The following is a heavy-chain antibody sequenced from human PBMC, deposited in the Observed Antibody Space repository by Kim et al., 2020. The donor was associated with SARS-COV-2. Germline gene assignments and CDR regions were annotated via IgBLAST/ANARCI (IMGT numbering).Heavy chain of an antibody. CDR1: GLTFSNYW. D-gene: IGHD2-21*02. CDR2: IKSDGRGT. CDR3: AGFKWDRYFRSSHFDR. Sequence: GGSLRLSCAASGLTFSNYWMHWGRQVPGKGLVWVSGIKSDGRGTKYADSVKGRFSISRDHAKKTLYLQMDSLRAEDTGLYYCAGFKWDRYFRSSHFDRWGQGPLVTVSS. J-gene: IGHJ4*02. V-gene: IGHV3-74*03.